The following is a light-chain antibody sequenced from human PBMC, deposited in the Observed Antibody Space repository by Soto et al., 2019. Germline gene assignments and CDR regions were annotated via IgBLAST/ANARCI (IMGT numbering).Light chain of an antibody. J-gene: IGLJ2*01. Sequence: SYELTQPPSVSVAPGKTARITCGGNNIGSKSVHWCQQKPGQAPVLVIYYDSDRPSGIPERFSGSNSGNTATLTISRVEAGDEADYYCQVWDSSSDHPFGGGTKLTVL. CDR2: YDS. CDR3: QVWDSSSDHP. V-gene: IGLV3-21*04. CDR1: NIGSKS.